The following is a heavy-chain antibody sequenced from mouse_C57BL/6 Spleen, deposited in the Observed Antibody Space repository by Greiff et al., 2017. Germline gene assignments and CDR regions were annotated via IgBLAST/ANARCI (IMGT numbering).Heavy chain of an antibody. CDR1: GYTFTSYW. V-gene: IGHV1-52*01. Sequence: QVQLQQPGAELVRPGSSVKLSCKASGYTFTSYWMPWVKQRPIQGLEWIGNIDPSDSETHYNQKFKDKATLTVDKSSSTAYMQLSSLTSEDSAVYYWARDYGSSCYSEYWGQGTTRTVSS. CDR3: ARDYGSSCYSEY. CDR2: IDPSDSET. D-gene: IGHD1-1*01. J-gene: IGHJ2*01.